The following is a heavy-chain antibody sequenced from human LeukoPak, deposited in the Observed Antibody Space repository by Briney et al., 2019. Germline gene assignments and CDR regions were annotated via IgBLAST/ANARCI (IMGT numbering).Heavy chain of an antibody. D-gene: IGHD2-8*02. CDR3: ARGTDSYYYYMDV. V-gene: IGHV3-53*01. CDR2: IYGGGST. Sequence: PGGSPRLSCAASGFTVSSNYMSWVRQAPGKGLEWVSVIYGGGSTYYADSVRGRFTISRDNSKNTLFLQMNSLRAEDTAVYYCARGTDSYYYYMDVWGRGTTVTVSS. CDR1: GFTVSSNY. J-gene: IGHJ6*03.